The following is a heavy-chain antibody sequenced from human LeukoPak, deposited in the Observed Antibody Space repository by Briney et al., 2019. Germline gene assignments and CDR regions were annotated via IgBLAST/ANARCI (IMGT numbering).Heavy chain of an antibody. J-gene: IGHJ4*02. V-gene: IGHV4-34*01. CDR2: INHSGST. CDR3: ARRPTLGYSSGWYYFDY. D-gene: IGHD6-19*01. CDR1: GGSFSGYY. Sequence: PSETLSLTCAVYGGSFSGYYWSWIRQPPGKGLEWIGEINHSGSTNYNPSLKSRVTISVDTSKNQFSLKLSSVTAADTAVYYCARRPTLGYSSGWYYFDYWGQGTLVTVSS.